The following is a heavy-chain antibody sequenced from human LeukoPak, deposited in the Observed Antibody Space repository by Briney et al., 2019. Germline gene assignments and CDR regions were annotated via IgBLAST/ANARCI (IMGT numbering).Heavy chain of an antibody. CDR1: GYTFTNYA. CDR3: ATVTTGDRSGDY. D-gene: IGHD7-27*01. CDR2: INAGNGNT. J-gene: IGHJ4*02. Sequence: ASVKVSCKDSGYTFTNYAIHWVRQAPGQRLEWMGWINAGNGNTKYSQKFQGRVTIIRDTSASTAYMELSSLRSEDTAVYYCATVTTGDRSGDYWGQGTLVTVSS. V-gene: IGHV1-3*01.